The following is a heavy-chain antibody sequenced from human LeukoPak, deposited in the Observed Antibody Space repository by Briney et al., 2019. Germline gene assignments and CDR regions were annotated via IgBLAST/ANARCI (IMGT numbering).Heavy chain of an antibody. CDR1: GDSISGYF. D-gene: IGHD3-3*01. V-gene: IGHV4-59*01. J-gene: IGHJ6*03. Sequence: SETLSLTCTVSGDSISGYFWSWIRQPPGKRLEWIGRIYASGTTNYNPSLQSRVTISGDTSKNQVSLKLSSVTAADTAMYYCARVKTTISYYYMDVWGKGTTVIVSS. CDR2: IYASGTT. CDR3: ARVKTTISYYYMDV.